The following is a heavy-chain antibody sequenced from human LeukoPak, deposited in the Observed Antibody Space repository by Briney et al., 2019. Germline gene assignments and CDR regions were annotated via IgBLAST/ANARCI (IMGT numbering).Heavy chain of an antibody. V-gene: IGHV4-31*03. D-gene: IGHD3-16*02. J-gene: IGHJ4*02. CDR3: ARARGYDYVWGSYRLGHFDY. CDR2: IYYSGST. CDR1: GGSISSGGYY. Sequence: SETLSLTCTVSGGSISSGGYYWSWIRQHPGKGLEWIGYIYYSGSTYYNPSLKSRVTISVDTSKNQFSLKLSSVTAADTAVYYCARARGYDYVWGSYRLGHFDYWGQGTLVTVSS.